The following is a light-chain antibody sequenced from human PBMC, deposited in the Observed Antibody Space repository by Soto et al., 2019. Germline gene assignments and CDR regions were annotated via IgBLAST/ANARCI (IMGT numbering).Light chain of an antibody. J-gene: IGKJ5*01. CDR2: WAS. V-gene: IGKV4-1*01. CDR1: QSVLYSSNNKNY. CDR3: QQYNNWPIT. Sequence: DIVMTQSPDSLAVSLGGRATITCKSSQSVLYSSNNKNYLAWYQQKPGQPPKLLIYWASTRESGVPDRFSGSGSGTEFTLTISSLQSEDFAVYYCQQYNNWPITFGQGTKLEIK.